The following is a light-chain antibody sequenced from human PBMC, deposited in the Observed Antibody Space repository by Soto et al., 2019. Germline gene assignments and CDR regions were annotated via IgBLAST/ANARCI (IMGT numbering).Light chain of an antibody. CDR2: TAS. CDR1: QDIGND. CDR3: LQDYNYPLT. J-gene: IGKJ4*01. Sequence: AIQMTQSPSSLSASVGDGVTITCRASQDIGNDLGWYQQKPGKAPKLLVSTASSLQSGVPSRFSGSGSGTDFTLTISSLQPEDFATYYCLQDYNYPLTFGGGTKVEIK. V-gene: IGKV1-6*01.